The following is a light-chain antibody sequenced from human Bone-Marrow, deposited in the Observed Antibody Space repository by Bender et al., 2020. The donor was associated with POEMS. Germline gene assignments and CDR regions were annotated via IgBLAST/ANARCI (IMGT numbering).Light chain of an antibody. CDR2: DGT. Sequence: SYVLTQPPSVSVAPGQTARFTCGGDDIGIKSVHWYQQKSGQAPVLVVYDGTDRPSGIPERISGSNSGNTATLTISTVEAGDEADYYCQVWDSLSDHWVFGGGTKLTVL. V-gene: IGLV3-21*02. CDR3: QVWDSLSDHWV. J-gene: IGLJ3*02. CDR1: DIGIKS.